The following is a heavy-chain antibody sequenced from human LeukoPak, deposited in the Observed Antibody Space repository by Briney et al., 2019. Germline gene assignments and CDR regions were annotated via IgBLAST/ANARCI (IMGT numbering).Heavy chain of an antibody. CDR3: ARDVTALDS. J-gene: IGHJ4*02. V-gene: IGHV3-7*01. CDR2: INQGGSEK. CDR1: GFTFSNYW. Sequence: GGSLRLSCAGSGFTFSNYWMSWVRQAPEKGLEWVANINQGGSEKYYVDSVRGRFTISRDNAKNSLYLQMNSLRADDTAVYYCARDVTALDSWGQGTLVTVSS. D-gene: IGHD2-2*01.